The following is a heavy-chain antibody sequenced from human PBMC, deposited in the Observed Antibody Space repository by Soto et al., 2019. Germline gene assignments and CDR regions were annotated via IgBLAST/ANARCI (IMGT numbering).Heavy chain of an antibody. V-gene: IGHV3-30*18. CDR1: GFTFSSYG. Sequence: QEQLVESGGGVVQPGRSLRLSCAASGFTFSSYGMHWVRQAPGKGLEWVAVISYDGSNKYYADSVKGRFTISRDNSKNTLYLQMNSLRAEDTAVYYCAKDYYGSGATHYYYGMDVWGQGTTVTVSS. CDR3: AKDYYGSGATHYYYGMDV. D-gene: IGHD3-10*01. J-gene: IGHJ6*02. CDR2: ISYDGSNK.